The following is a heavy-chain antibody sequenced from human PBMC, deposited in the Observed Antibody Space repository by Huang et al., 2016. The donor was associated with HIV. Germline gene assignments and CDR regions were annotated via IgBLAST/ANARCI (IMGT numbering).Heavy chain of an antibody. J-gene: IGHJ3*02. Sequence: QVRLHQWGTGLVRPSETLSLTCAVYGGPLSGHYWSWVRLPPGGSLEWLGEGNHRGRANYNPSLKSRLSMSIDTSKKQFSLKLGSVTAADTALYYCARSLMGEDPFDIWGQGHWSPSLQ. CDR3: ARSLMGEDPFDI. D-gene: IGHD3-16*01. CDR2: GNHRGRA. V-gene: IGHV4-34*01. CDR1: GGPLSGHY.